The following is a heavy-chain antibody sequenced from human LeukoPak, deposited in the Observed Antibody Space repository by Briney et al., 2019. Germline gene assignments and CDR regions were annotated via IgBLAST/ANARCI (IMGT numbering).Heavy chain of an antibody. V-gene: IGHV4-4*07. CDR2: IYTSGST. J-gene: IGHJ4*02. CDR1: GGSISSYY. D-gene: IGHD5-12*01. CDR3: ARGHGYSGYDPLDY. Sequence: SETLSLTCTVSGGSISSYYWSWIRQPAGKGLEWIGRIYTSGSTNYNPSLKSRVTMSVDTSKNQFSLKLSSVTAADTAVYYCARGHGYSGYDPLDYWGQGTLVTVSS.